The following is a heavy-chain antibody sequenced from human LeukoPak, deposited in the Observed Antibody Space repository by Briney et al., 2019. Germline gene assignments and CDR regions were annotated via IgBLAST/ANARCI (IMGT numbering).Heavy chain of an antibody. CDR1: GYTFTGYY. CDR2: INPNSGGT. CDR3: ARPRGGNSYYYGMDV. J-gene: IGHJ6*02. D-gene: IGHD3-10*01. Sequence: ASVKVSCKASGYTFTGYYMHWVRQAPGQGLEWMGWINPNSGGTNYAQKFQGRVTMTRDTSIGTAYMELSRLRSDDTAVYYCARPRGGNSYYYGMDVWGQGTTVTVSS. V-gene: IGHV1-2*02.